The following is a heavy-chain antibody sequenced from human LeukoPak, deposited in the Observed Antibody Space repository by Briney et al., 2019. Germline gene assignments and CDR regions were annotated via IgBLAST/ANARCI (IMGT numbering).Heavy chain of an antibody. CDR1: GFTFSSYA. D-gene: IGHD2-15*01. Sequence: GGSLRLSCAASGFTFSSYAMSWVRQAPGKGLEWVSLISGSGGTTYYADSVKGRFTISRDNSKNTLYLQMSSLRAEDTAVYYCAKDDCSGGSCHSSGNDAFDIWGQGTMVTVSS. V-gene: IGHV3-23*01. J-gene: IGHJ3*02. CDR2: ISGSGGTT. CDR3: AKDDCSGGSCHSSGNDAFDI.